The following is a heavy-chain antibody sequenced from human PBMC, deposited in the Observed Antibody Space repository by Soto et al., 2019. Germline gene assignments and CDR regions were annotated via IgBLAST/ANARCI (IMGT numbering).Heavy chain of an antibody. CDR3: ERGPGNYNHLDV. CDR2: INAYSGDR. J-gene: IGHJ6*04. V-gene: IGHV1-18*01. Sequence: QVQLVQSGAEVKKPGASVKVSCKASGYTFTSHVFNWVRHAPGLGLEWMGWINAYSGDRKYAQKLQGRVTMTTDTSTSTAYMERRSLRSDDTAVYYCERGPGNYNHLDVWGKGTTVNVSS. D-gene: IGHD1-7*01. CDR1: GYTFTSHV.